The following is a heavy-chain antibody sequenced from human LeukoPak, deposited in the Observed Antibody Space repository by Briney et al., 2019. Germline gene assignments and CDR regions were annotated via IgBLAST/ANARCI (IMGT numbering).Heavy chain of an antibody. CDR2: ISGSGGST. Sequence: GGSLRLSCAASGFTFSSYAMSWVRQAPGKGLEWVSAISGSGGSTYYADSVKGRFTISRDNSKNTLYLQMNSLRAEDTAVYYCAKMPRKNQRYHYYDSSGYYRFDYWGQGTLVTVSS. J-gene: IGHJ4*02. CDR3: AKMPRKNQRYHYYDSSGYYRFDY. D-gene: IGHD3-22*01. V-gene: IGHV3-23*01. CDR1: GFTFSSYA.